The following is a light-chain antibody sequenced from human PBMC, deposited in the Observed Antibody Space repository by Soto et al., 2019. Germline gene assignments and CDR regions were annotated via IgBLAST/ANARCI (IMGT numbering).Light chain of an antibody. V-gene: IGLV1-44*01. J-gene: IGLJ3*02. CDR1: TSNIGSNI. Sequence: QSVLTQPPSASGTPGQRITISCSVRTSNIGSNIVSWYHHLPGAAPKLLIYNNNQRPSGVPDRFFASKSGTSASLAISGLQPEDESHYYCAAWDDDLNGLVFGGGTKVTVL. CDR2: NNN. CDR3: AAWDDDLNGLV.